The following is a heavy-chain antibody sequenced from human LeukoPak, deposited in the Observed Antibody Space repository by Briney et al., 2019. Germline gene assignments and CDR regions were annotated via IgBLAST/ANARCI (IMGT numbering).Heavy chain of an antibody. D-gene: IGHD2-15*01. CDR2: ISSSSSYI. CDR1: GFTFSSYS. Sequence: GGSLRLSCAASGFTFSSYSMNWVRQAPGKGLEWVSSISSSSSYIYYADSVKGRFTTSRDNAKNSLYLQMNSLRAEDTAVYYCARDLPAYCSGGSCTHTNADYWGQGTLVTVSS. V-gene: IGHV3-21*01. J-gene: IGHJ4*02. CDR3: ARDLPAYCSGGSCTHTNADY.